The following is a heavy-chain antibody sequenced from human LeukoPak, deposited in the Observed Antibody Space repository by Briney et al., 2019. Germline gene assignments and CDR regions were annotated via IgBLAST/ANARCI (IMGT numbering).Heavy chain of an antibody. CDR1: GYTFTGYY. CDR2: INPSGGST. Sequence: GASVKVSCKASGYTFTGYYMHWVRQAPGQGLEWMGIINPSGGSTTYAQKLQGRVTMTRDTSTSTVYMELSSLRSDDTAVYYCARPAPTGVDALDIWGQGTMVTVSS. V-gene: IGHV1-46*04. J-gene: IGHJ3*02. CDR3: ARPAPTGVDALDI. D-gene: IGHD3-10*01.